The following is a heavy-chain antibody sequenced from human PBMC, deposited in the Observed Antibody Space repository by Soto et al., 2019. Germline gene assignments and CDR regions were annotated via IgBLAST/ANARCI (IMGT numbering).Heavy chain of an antibody. CDR1: GFTFSSYG. CDR3: AKSTAVADLAFDY. V-gene: IGHV3-30*18. J-gene: IGHJ4*02. D-gene: IGHD6-19*01. Sequence: GGSLRLSCAASGFTFSSYGMHWVRQAPGKGLEWVAVISYDGSNKYYADSVKGRFTISRDNSKNTLYLQMNSLRAEDTAVYYCAKSTAVADLAFDYWGQGTLVTVSS. CDR2: ISYDGSNK.